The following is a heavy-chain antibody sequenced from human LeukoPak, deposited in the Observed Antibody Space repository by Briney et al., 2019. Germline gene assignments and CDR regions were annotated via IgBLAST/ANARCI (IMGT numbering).Heavy chain of an antibody. V-gene: IGHV4-34*01. CDR2: INHNGST. Sequence: PSETLSLTCAVYGGSFSGYYWSWIRQPPGKGLEWIGEINHNGSTNYNPSLKSRVTISVDTSKNQFSLKLSSVTAADTAVYYCARRIGSYWHGGYFDYWGQGTLVTVSS. J-gene: IGHJ4*02. CDR3: ARRIGSYWHGGYFDY. D-gene: IGHD1-26*01. CDR1: GGSFSGYY.